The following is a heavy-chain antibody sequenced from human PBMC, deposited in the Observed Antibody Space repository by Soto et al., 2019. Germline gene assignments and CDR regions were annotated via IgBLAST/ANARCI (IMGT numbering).Heavy chain of an antibody. CDR2: ISSSSSTI. D-gene: IGHD6-13*01. Sequence: PGGSLRLSCAASGFTFSSYSMNWVRQAPGKGLEWVSYISSSSSTIYYADSVKGRFTISRDNAKNSLYLQMNSLRAEVTAVYYCARHPERIAEIGWYDPWGQGTLVTVSS. CDR3: ARHPERIAEIGWYDP. V-gene: IGHV3-48*01. J-gene: IGHJ5*02. CDR1: GFTFSSYS.